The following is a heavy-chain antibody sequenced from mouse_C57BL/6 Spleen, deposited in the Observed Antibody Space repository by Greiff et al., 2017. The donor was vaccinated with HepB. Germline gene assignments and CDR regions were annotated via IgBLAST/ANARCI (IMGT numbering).Heavy chain of an antibody. V-gene: IGHV1-15*01. CDR1: GYTFTDYE. Sequence: QVQLQQSGAELVRPGASVTLSCKASGYTFTDYEMHWVKQTPVHGLEWIGAIDPETGGTAYNQKFKGKAILTADKSSSTAYMELRILTSEDSAVYYCTPIYYGSAWFAYWGQGTLVTVSA. J-gene: IGHJ3*01. D-gene: IGHD2-2*01. CDR3: TPIYYGSAWFAY. CDR2: IDPETGGT.